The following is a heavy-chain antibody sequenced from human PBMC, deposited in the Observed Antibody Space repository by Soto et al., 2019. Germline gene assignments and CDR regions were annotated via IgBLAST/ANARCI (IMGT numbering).Heavy chain of an antibody. V-gene: IGHV4-34*01. CDR1: GGSFSGYY. Sequence: SETLSLTCAVYGGSFSGYYWSWIRQPPGKGLEWIGEINHSGSTNYNPSLKSRVTISVDTSKNQFSLKLSSVTAADTAVYYCARVRGLTAYYYYMDVWGKGTTVTVSS. CDR3: ARVRGLTAYYYYMDV. CDR2: INHSGST. D-gene: IGHD3-10*01. J-gene: IGHJ6*03.